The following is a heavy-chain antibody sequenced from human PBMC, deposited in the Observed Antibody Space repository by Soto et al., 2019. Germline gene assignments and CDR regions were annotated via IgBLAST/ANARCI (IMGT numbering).Heavy chain of an antibody. CDR2: MSHSGGT. CDR3: ARVERGTATPVVDAFDI. D-gene: IGHD2-21*02. CDR1: GGFVSSGSYY. V-gene: IGHV4-34*01. J-gene: IGHJ3*02. Sequence: QVQLQQWGAGRLKPSETLSLTCAVYGGFVSSGSYYWSWIRQPPGKGLEWIGEMSHSGGTHFNPSLKSRVTISVDTSKNQFSLKMSSVTAADTALYYCARVERGTATPVVDAFDIWGPGTMVTVSS.